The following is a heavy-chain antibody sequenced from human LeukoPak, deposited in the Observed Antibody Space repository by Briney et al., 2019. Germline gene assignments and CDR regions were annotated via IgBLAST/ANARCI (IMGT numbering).Heavy chain of an antibody. CDR1: GFTFSSYT. CDR2: ISSDGGTT. Sequence: GGSLRLSCAVSGFTFSSYTMNWVRQAPGKGLEYVSAISSDGGTTHYANSVKGRFTISRDNSKNTLYLQMGSRRTEDMAVYYCARTIDPSGQWLGHHDYWGQGTLVTVPS. J-gene: IGHJ4*02. D-gene: IGHD6-19*01. CDR3: ARTIDPSGQWLGHHDY. V-gene: IGHV3-64*01.